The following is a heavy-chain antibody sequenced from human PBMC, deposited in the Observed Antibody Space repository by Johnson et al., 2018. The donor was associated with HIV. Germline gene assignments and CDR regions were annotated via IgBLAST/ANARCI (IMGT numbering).Heavy chain of an antibody. D-gene: IGHD3-22*01. CDR1: GFTFSDYY. J-gene: IGHJ3*02. V-gene: IGHV3-11*04. CDR2: ISSNGSTI. CDR3: ARDQRITMMANTRDAFDI. Sequence: VQLVESGGGLVQPGGSLRLSCAASGFTFSDYYMSWIRQAPGKGLEWVSYISSNGSTIYYADSVKGRFTISRDNAKNSLYLQMNSLRAEDTAVYYCARDQRITMMANTRDAFDIWGQGTMVTVSS.